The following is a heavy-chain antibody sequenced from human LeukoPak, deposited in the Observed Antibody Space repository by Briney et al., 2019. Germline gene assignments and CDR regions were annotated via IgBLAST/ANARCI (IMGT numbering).Heavy chain of an antibody. J-gene: IGHJ4*02. CDR3: AKGGATILDY. D-gene: IGHD1-26*01. CDR1: GFIFSNYG. CDR2: IRYDGNNK. V-gene: IGHV3-30*02. Sequence: GGSLRLSCAASGFIFSNYGMHWVRQAPVKGLEWVAFIRYDGNNKYYADSVKGRSTISRDNSKNTLYLQMNSLRAEDTAVYYCAKGGATILDYWGQGTLVTVSA.